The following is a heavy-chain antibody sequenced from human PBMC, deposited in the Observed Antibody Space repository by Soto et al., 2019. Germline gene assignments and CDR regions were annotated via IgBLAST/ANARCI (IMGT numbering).Heavy chain of an antibody. CDR3: ASTGWNTGYFDY. Sequence: SETLSLTCTVSGGSISSYYWRWIRQPAGKGLEWIGRIYTSGSTNYNPSLKSRVTMSVDTSKNQFSLKLSSVTAADTAVYYCASTGWNTGYFDYWGQGTLVTVSS. D-gene: IGHD1-1*01. V-gene: IGHV4-4*07. J-gene: IGHJ4*02. CDR2: IYTSGST. CDR1: GGSISSYY.